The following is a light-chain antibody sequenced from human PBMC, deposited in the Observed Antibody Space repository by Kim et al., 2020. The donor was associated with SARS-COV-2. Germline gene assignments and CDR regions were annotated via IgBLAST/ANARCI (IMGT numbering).Light chain of an antibody. J-gene: IGKJ2*01. V-gene: IGKV1-39*01. CDR1: EHIANY. CDR3: QQTYSPPPYT. Sequence: ASVGDRVTITCRASEHIANYLNWYQQKPGKAPHLLIYGASTLHSGVPSRCIGSGSGTDFTLTISSLQPGDFATYYCQQTYSPPPYTFGQGTKLEIK. CDR2: GAS.